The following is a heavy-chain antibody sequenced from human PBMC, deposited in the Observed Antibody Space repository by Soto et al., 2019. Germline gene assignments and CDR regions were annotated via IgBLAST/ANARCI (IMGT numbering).Heavy chain of an antibody. CDR1: GYTFTSYD. V-gene: IGHV1-8*01. D-gene: IGHD3-10*01. CDR2: MSPNSGNT. Sequence: ASVKVSCKASGYTFTSYDINWVRQATGQGLEWMGWMSPNSGNTGYAQKFQGRVTMTRNTSISSAYMELSSLRSEDTAVYYCARGGILWFGELFLGDAFDIWGQGTMVTASS. J-gene: IGHJ3*02. CDR3: ARGGILWFGELFLGDAFDI.